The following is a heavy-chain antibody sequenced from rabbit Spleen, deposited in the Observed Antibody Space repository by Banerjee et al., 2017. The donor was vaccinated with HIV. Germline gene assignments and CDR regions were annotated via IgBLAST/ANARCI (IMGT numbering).Heavy chain of an antibody. CDR3: ARNYVNAFDP. Sequence: QEQLEESGGDLVKPEGSLTLTCTASGFTVSSSYWICWVRQAPGKGLEWIGCTNSATGKGVYANWAKGRFTISKTSTTVTLQMTSLTAADTATYFCARNYVNAFDPWGQGTLVTVS. D-gene: IGHD1-1*01. J-gene: IGHJ2*01. CDR1: GFTVSSSYW. V-gene: IGHV1S45*01. CDR2: TNSATGKG.